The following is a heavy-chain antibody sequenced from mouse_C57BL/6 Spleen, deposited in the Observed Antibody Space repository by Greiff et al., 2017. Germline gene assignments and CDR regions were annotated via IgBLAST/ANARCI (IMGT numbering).Heavy chain of an antibody. J-gene: IGHJ3*01. D-gene: IGHD2-5*01. CDR2: INPNNGGT. CDR1: GYTFTDYY. CDR3: ARRTAYYSNYGFAY. V-gene: IGHV1-26*01. Sequence: VQLQQSGPELVKPGASVKISCKASGYTFTDYYMNWVKQSHGKSLEWIGDINPNNGGTSYNQKFKGKATLTVDKSSSTAYMELRSLTSEDSAVYYCARRTAYYSNYGFAYWGQGTLVTVSA.